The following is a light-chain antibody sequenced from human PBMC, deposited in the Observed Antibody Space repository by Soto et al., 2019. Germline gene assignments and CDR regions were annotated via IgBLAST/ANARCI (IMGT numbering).Light chain of an antibody. CDR2: KAS. CDR1: QSISSW. CDR3: QQYSSYPYT. J-gene: IGKJ2*01. Sequence: DIQVTQSPSTLSASVGDRVTITCRASQSISSWLAWYQQKPGKAPNLLIYKASSLQSGVPSRFSGSGSGTEFALTITSLQPDDLATYYCQQYSSYPYTFGQGTKLEIK. V-gene: IGKV1-5*03.